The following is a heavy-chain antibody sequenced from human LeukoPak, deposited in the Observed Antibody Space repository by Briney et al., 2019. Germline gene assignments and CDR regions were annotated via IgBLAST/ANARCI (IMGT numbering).Heavy chain of an antibody. CDR1: GFTVSSNY. CDR3: ATGLSGLSRGRDAFDI. V-gene: IGHV3-53*05. J-gene: IGHJ3*02. CDR2: IYSGGST. Sequence: PGGSLRLSCAASGFTVSSNYMSWVRQAPGKGLEWVSVIYSGGSTYYADSVKGRFTISRDNSKNTLYLQMNSLRSEDTAVYYCATGLSGLSRGRDAFDIWGQGTMVTVSS. D-gene: IGHD3-10*01.